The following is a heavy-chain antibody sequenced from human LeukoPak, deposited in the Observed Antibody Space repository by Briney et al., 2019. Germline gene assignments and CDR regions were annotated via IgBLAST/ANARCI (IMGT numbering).Heavy chain of an antibody. J-gene: IGHJ3*01. CDR1: GFTFSNYD. CDR3: AEAMRVWLEADAFDV. CDR2: IRYDGSNT. Sequence: GGSLRLSCAASGFTFSNYDMHWVRQAPGKGLEWVAFIRYDGSNTYYADSVKGRFTISRDNSKNTLYLQMNSLRAGDTAVYSCAEAMRVWLEADAFDVWGQGTIITVSS. V-gene: IGHV3-30*02. D-gene: IGHD2-2*01.